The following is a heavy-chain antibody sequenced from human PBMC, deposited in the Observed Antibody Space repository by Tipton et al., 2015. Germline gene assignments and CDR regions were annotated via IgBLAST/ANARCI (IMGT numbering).Heavy chain of an antibody. D-gene: IGHD3-3*01. CDR1: GFSFSSYW. CDR3: ARDDITEYWYFDL. CDR2: IKQDGSET. Sequence: SLRLSCAASGFSFSSYWMSWVRQAPGKGLEWVANIKQDGSETNYVDSVKGRFTIPRDNAKKSLYLEIHSLRAEDTAMYYCARDDITEYWYFDLWGRGTLVTVSS. J-gene: IGHJ2*01. V-gene: IGHV3-7*01.